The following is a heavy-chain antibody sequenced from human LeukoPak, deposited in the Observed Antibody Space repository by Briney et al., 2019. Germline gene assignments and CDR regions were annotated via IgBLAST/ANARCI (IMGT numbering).Heavy chain of an antibody. CDR2: IRSNAYRGTT. Sequence: PGGSLRLSCTTSGFSPGDHAMSWVRQAPGKGLEWVGFIRSNAYRGTTEYAASVKGRFTISRDDSKSVVYLQMNGLKSGDTAVYYRGRGPIQLWVHNGMDVWGQGTTVTVSS. J-gene: IGHJ6*02. V-gene: IGHV3-49*04. D-gene: IGHD5-18*01. CDR1: GFSPGDHA. CDR3: GRGPIQLWVHNGMDV.